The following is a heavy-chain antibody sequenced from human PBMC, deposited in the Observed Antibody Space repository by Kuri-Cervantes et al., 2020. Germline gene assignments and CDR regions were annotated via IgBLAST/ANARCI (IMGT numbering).Heavy chain of an antibody. V-gene: IGHV1-2*02. J-gene: IGHJ6*02. CDR2: INPNSGGT. Sequence: ASVKVSCKASGYTFTGYYMHWVRQAPGQGLEWMGWINPNSGGTNYAQKFQGRVTMTRDTSISTAYLQWSSLKASDTAMYYCARLSGDEEMATITAYYYYYGMDVWGQGTTVTVSS. CDR3: ARLSGDEEMATITAYYYYYGMDV. CDR1: GYTFTGYY. D-gene: IGHD5-24*01.